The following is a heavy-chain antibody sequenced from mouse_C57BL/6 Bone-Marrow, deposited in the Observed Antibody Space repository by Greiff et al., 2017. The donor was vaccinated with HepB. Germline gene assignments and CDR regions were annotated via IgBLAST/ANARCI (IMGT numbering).Heavy chain of an antibody. CDR1: GYTFTSYW. V-gene: IGHV1-64*01. CDR2: IHPNSGST. Sequence: QVHVKQSGAELVKPGASVKLSCKASGYTFTSYWMHWVKQRPGQGLEWIGMIHPNSGSTNYNEKFKSKATLTVDKSSSTAYMQLSSLTSEDSAVSYCGRGVGITAVVKAEWGEGTLVTGSA. D-gene: IGHD1-1*01. CDR3: GRGVGITAVVKAE. J-gene: IGHJ3*02.